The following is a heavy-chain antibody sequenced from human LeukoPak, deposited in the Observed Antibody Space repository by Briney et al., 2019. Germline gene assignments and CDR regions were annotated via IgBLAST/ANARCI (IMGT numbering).Heavy chain of an antibody. CDR1: GFTFSGSA. V-gene: IGHV3-73*01. J-gene: IGHJ5*02. Sequence: GGSLRLSCAASGFTFSGSAVHWVRQASGKGLEWVGRIRSRADNYATAYGASVKGRFTISRDDSKNTAYLQMNSLKTEETAIYYCTSGYCSGTSCYPQFDPWGQGTLVTVSS. CDR3: TSGYCSGTSCYPQFDP. CDR2: IRSRADNYAT. D-gene: IGHD2-2*03.